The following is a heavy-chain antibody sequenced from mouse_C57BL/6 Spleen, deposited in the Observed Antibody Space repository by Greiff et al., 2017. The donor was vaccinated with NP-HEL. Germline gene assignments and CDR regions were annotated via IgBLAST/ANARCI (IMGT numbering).Heavy chain of an antibody. V-gene: IGHV1-69*01. Sequence: QVQLKQPGAELVMPGASVKLSCKASGYTFTSYWMHWVKQRPGQGLEWIGEIDPSDSYTNYNQKFKGKSTLTVDKSSSTAYMQLSSLTSEDSAVYYCARKGAYYSNCFDYWGQGTTLTVSS. CDR3: ARKGAYYSNCFDY. CDR2: IDPSDSYT. D-gene: IGHD2-5*01. CDR1: GYTFTSYW. J-gene: IGHJ2*01.